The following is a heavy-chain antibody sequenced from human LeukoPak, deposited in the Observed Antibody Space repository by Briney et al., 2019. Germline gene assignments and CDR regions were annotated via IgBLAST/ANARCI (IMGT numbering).Heavy chain of an antibody. J-gene: IGHJ4*02. D-gene: IGHD3-16*01. CDR1: GFTFSSYW. CDR3: ARDGGSGSYAN. Sequence: GGSLRPSCAASGFTFSSYWMSWVRQAPGKGLEWVANIKQDGSDKYYVDSVKGRFTISRDNGKNSLYLQMNSLRAEDTAVYYCARDGGSGSYANWGQGTLVTVSS. CDR2: IKQDGSDK. V-gene: IGHV3-7*03.